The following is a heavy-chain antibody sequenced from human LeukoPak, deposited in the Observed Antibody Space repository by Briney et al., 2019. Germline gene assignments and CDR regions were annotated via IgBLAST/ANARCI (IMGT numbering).Heavy chain of an antibody. J-gene: IGHJ6*03. Sequence: SETLSLTCAVYGGSFSGYYWSWIRQPPGKGLEWIGEINHSGSTNYNPSLKSRVTVSVDTSKNQFSLKLSSVTAADTAVYYCANYYYDSSGYYYYYYMDVWGKGTTVTISS. D-gene: IGHD3-22*01. CDR2: INHSGST. CDR3: ANYYYDSSGYYYYYYMDV. V-gene: IGHV4-34*01. CDR1: GGSFSGYY.